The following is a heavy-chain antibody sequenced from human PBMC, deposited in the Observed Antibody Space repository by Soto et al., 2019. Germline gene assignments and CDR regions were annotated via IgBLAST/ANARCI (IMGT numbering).Heavy chain of an antibody. CDR2: ISWNSGRI. D-gene: IGHD6-13*01. J-gene: IGHJ4*02. CDR1: GFTFDDYA. Sequence: EVQLVESGGGLVQPGRSLRLSCAASGFTFDDYAMHWVRQAPGKGLEWVSGISWNSGRIGYADSVKGRFTISRDNAKNSLYLQMNSLRAEYTALYYCAKDKGIALNLFDYWGQGTLVTVSS. V-gene: IGHV3-9*01. CDR3: AKDKGIALNLFDY.